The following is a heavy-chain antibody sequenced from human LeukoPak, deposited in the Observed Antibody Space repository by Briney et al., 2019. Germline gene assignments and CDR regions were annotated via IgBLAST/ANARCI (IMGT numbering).Heavy chain of an antibody. J-gene: IGHJ5*02. Sequence: PSETLSLTCTVSGYSISSGYYWSWIRQPPGKGLEWIGEINHSGSTNYNPSLKSRVTISVDTSKNQFSLKLSSVTAADTAVYYCARHRKSGYYYVLIDWFDPWGQGTLVTVSS. D-gene: IGHD3-22*01. CDR1: GYSISSGYY. CDR3: ARHRKSGYYYVLIDWFDP. CDR2: INHSGST. V-gene: IGHV4-38-2*02.